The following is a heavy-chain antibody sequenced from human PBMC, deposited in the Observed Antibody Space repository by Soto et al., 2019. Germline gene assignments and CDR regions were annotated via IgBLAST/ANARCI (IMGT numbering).Heavy chain of an antibody. J-gene: IGHJ4*02. D-gene: IGHD3-22*01. Sequence: PSETLSLTCSVSGDSISSSTYYWAWIRQPPGKGLEWVGSIYYSGSACYNPSLKSRVTISVDTSSNQLSLKVNSVTAADTAVYHCARHVPFYYDSSCYYGPFDYWGQGILVTVSS. CDR3: ARHVPFYYDSSCYYGPFDY. CDR1: GDSISSSTYY. V-gene: IGHV4-39*01. CDR2: IYYSGSA.